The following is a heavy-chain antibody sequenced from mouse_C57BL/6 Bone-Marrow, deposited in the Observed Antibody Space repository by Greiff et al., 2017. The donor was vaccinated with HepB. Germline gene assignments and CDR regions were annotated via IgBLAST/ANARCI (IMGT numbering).Heavy chain of an antibody. V-gene: IGHV1-63*01. CDR1: GYTFTNYW. J-gene: IGHJ3*01. CDR3: ARRDYYGSSYASWFAY. D-gene: IGHD1-1*01. Sequence: QVHVKQSGAELVRPGTSVKMSCKASGYTFTNYWIGWAKQRPGHGLEWIGDIYPGGGYTNYNEKFKGKATLTADKSSSTAYMQFSSLTSEDSAIYYCARRDYYGSSYASWFAYWGQGTLVTVSA. CDR2: IYPGGGYT.